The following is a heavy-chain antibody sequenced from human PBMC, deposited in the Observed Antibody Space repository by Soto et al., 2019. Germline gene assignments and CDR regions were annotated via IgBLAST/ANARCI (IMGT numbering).Heavy chain of an antibody. CDR2: ISYDGSNK. D-gene: IGHD1-26*01. CDR1: GFTFSSYG. J-gene: IGHJ4*02. V-gene: IGHV3-30*18. Sequence: GGSLRLSCAASGFTFSSYGMHWVRQAPGKGLEWVAVISYDGSNKYYADSVKGRFTISRDNSKNTLYLQMNSLRAEDTAVYYCAKLPVGATTDFDYWGQGTLVTAPQ. CDR3: AKLPVGATTDFDY.